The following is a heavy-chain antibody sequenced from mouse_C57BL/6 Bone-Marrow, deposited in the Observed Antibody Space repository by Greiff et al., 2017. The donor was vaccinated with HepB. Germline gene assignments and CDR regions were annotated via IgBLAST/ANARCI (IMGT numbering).Heavy chain of an antibody. CDR3: ARQGYSNYPFAY. Sequence: EVKLVESGGGLVQPGGSLKLSCAASGFTFSDYGMAWVRQAPRKGPEWVAFISNLAYSIYYADTVTGRFTISRENAKNTLYLEMSSLRSEDTAMYYCARQGYSNYPFAYWGQGTLVTVSA. CDR1: GFTFSDYG. J-gene: IGHJ3*01. CDR2: ISNLAYSI. D-gene: IGHD2-5*01. V-gene: IGHV5-15*01.